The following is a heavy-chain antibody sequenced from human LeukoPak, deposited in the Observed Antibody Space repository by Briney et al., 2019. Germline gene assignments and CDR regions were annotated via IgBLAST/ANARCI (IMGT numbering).Heavy chain of an antibody. D-gene: IGHD1-1*01. CDR3: AKDKGKTGTGTIDS. CDR1: GFSFNDYA. CDR2: ITWNSNGI. V-gene: IGHV3-9*01. J-gene: IGHJ4*02. Sequence: PGGSLRLSCAASGFSFNDYAMHRVRQAPGKGLEWVSGITWNSNGIAYADSVKGRFTISRDNAKNSLYVQIDSLRPEDTAFYYCAKDKGKTGTGTIDSWGQGTLVTVSS.